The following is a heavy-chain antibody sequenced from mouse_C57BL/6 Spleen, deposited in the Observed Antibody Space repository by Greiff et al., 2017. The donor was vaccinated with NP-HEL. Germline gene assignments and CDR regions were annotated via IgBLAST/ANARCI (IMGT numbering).Heavy chain of an antibody. CDR1: GFTFTDDY. J-gene: IGHJ3*01. D-gene: IGHD2-2*01. CDR3: TLYGYLFAY. Sequence: VQLQQSGPELVRPGASVKLSCTASGFTFTDDYMNWVKQSPEKGLEWIGGIDPENGDTSYTSKFQGKATITADTSSNTAYLQLSSLTSEDTAGYYCTLYGYLFAYWGQGTLVTVSA. V-gene: IGHV14-4*01. CDR2: IDPENGDT.